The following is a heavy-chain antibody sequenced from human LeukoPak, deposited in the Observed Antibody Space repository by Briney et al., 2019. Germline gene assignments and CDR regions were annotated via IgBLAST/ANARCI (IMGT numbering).Heavy chain of an antibody. Sequence: SETLSLTCTVSGGSISSSSYYWGWIRQPPGKGLEWIGSIYYSGSTYYNPSLKSRVTISVDTSKNQFSLKLSSVTAADTAVYYCARMRWVGATDYWGQGTLVTVSS. J-gene: IGHJ4*02. CDR2: IYYSGST. CDR3: ARMRWVGATDY. V-gene: IGHV4-39*07. D-gene: IGHD1-26*01. CDR1: GGSISSSSYY.